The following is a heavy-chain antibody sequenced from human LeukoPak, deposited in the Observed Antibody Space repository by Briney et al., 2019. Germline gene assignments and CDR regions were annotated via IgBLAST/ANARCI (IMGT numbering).Heavy chain of an antibody. Sequence: ASVKVSCKASGYTFSGYYILWVRQAPGQGLEWMGRINPNSGGTNNAQKFQGRVTMTRDTSINTAYMELRRLRSDDTAVYYCARGGATAGTKYNWFDPWGQGTLVTVSS. J-gene: IGHJ5*02. V-gene: IGHV1-2*06. CDR2: INPNSGGT. CDR1: GYTFSGYY. D-gene: IGHD6-13*01. CDR3: ARGGATAGTKYNWFDP.